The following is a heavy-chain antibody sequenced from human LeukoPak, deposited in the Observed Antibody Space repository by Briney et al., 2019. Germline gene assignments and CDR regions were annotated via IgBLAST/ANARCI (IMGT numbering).Heavy chain of an antibody. CDR1: GGSISSGDYY. CDR2: IYYSGST. J-gene: IGHJ3*02. CDR3: ARHLPGEWRHLDAFDI. Sequence: PSETLSLTCTVSGGSISSGDYYWSWIRQPPGKGLEWIGYIYYSGSTNYNPSLKSRVTISVDTSKNQFSLKLSSVTAADTAVYYCARHLPGEWRHLDAFDIWGQGTMVTVSS. D-gene: IGHD2-21*01. V-gene: IGHV4-30-4*01.